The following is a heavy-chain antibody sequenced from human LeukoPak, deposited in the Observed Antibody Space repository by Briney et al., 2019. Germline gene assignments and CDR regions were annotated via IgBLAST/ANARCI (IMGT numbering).Heavy chain of an antibody. CDR3: ARGYCSSTSCYNYFDY. CDR1: GGSISSYY. D-gene: IGHD2-2*02. J-gene: IGHJ4*02. CDR2: IYYSGST. V-gene: IGHV4-59*01. Sequence: SETLSLTCTVSGGSISSYYWSWIRQPPGKGLEWIGYIYYSGSTNYNPSLKSRVTISVDTSKSQFSLKLSSVTAADTAVYYCARGYCSSTSCYNYFDYWGQGTLVTVSS.